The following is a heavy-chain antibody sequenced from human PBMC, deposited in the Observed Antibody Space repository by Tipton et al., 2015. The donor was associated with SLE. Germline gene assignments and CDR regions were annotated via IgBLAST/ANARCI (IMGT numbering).Heavy chain of an antibody. J-gene: IGHJ4*02. CDR3: ARGGDYVWGSSPLDY. CDR1: GFTFSSYS. D-gene: IGHD3-16*01. V-gene: IGHV3-21*01. CDR2: ISSSSSYI. Sequence: SLRLSCAASGFTFSSYSMNWVRQAPGKGLEWVSSISSSSSYIYYADSVKGRFTISRDNAKNSLYLQMNSLRAEDTAVYYCARGGDYVWGSSPLDYWGQGTLVTVSS.